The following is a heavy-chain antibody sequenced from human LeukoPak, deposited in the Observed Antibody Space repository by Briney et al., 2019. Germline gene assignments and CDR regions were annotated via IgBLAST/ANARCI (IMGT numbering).Heavy chain of an antibody. D-gene: IGHD3-10*01. CDR3: ARDGEYGTGSYYRGSFDY. J-gene: IGHJ4*02. CDR2: ISGYNGNT. Sequence: ASVKVSCKASGYSFTTYGMSWVRQAPGQGLEYLGWISGYNGNTNYAQKFQGRVTMTTDTSTSTAYMELRSLRSDDTAVYYCARDGEYGTGSYYRGSFDYWGQGILVTVSS. CDR1: GYSFTTYG. V-gene: IGHV1-18*01.